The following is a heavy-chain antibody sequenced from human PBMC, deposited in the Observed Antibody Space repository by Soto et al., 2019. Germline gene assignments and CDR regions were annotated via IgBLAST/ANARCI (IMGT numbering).Heavy chain of an antibody. Sequence: QVQLQQWGAGLLKPSETLSLTCAVYGGSFSGYYWSWIRQPPGKGLEWIGEINHSGSTNYNPSLKSRVTITVDTSKSQFSLKLSSVTAADTAVYYCARVKAYSSGWVDYWGQGTLVTVSS. CDR1: GGSFSGYY. CDR2: INHSGST. J-gene: IGHJ4*02. D-gene: IGHD6-19*01. CDR3: ARVKAYSSGWVDY. V-gene: IGHV4-34*01.